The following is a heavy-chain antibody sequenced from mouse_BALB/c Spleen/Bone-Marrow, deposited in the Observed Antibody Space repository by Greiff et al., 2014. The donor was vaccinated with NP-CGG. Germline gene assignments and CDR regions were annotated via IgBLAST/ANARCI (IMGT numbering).Heavy chain of an antibody. V-gene: IGHV14-3*02. CDR2: IDPANGNT. J-gene: IGHJ3*01. CDR3: ARGDYGAFAY. CDR1: GCNIKDTY. Sequence: VQLQQSGAELVKPGASVKLSCTASGCNIKDTYMHWVKQRPEQGLEWIARIDPANGNTKYDPKLQGKATITADTSSNTAYLQLSSLTSEDTAVYYCARGDYGAFAYWGQGTLVTVSA. D-gene: IGHD2-4*01.